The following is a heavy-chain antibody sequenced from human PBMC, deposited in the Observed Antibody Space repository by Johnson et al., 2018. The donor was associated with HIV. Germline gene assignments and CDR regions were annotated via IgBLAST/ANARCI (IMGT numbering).Heavy chain of an antibody. CDR3: ARGAPQSSGSRRPYHAFDI. CDR1: GFTFSSYA. CDR2: ISGSGGST. J-gene: IGHJ3*02. Sequence: MMLVESGGGLVQPGRSLRLSCADSGFTFSSYAMSWVRQAPGKGLEWVSAISGSGGSTYYADSVKGRFTISRDNSKNTLYLQMNSLRAEDTAVYYCARGAPQSSGSRRPYHAFDIWGQGTMVTVSS. D-gene: IGHD3-22*01. V-gene: IGHV3-23*04.